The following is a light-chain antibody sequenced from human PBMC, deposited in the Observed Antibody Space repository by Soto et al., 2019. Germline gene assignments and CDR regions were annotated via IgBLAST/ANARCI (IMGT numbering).Light chain of an antibody. CDR1: QSVSSY. CDR2: DAS. Sequence: EIVMTQSPVTLSVSPGERATLSCRASQSVSSYLAWYQQKPGQAPRLLIYDASNRATGIPARFSGSGSGTDFTLTINRLEPEDFAVYYCQLYGNSPPFGQGTRLEIK. CDR3: QLYGNSPP. J-gene: IGKJ5*01. V-gene: IGKV3-11*01.